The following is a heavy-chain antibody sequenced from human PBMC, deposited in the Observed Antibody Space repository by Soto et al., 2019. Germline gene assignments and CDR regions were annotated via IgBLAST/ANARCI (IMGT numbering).Heavy chain of an antibody. CDR1: GYTFTNYV. CDR3: ARVRRITIFGVVIADYYYGMDV. V-gene: IGHV1-18*01. J-gene: IGHJ6*02. Sequence: GASVKVSCKASGYTFTNYVFNWVRRAPGQGLEWMAWISANIGNTNYVQKLQDRLTLTTDTSTSTAYMELRSLRSDDTAVYYCARVRRITIFGVVIADYYYGMDVWGQGTTVTVSS. CDR2: ISANIGNT. D-gene: IGHD3-3*01.